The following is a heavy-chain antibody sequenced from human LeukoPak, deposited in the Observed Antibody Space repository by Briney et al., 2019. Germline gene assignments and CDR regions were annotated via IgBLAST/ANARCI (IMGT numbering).Heavy chain of an antibody. V-gene: IGHV3-23*01. CDR2: ISGSGVSI. CDR1: GFTFSTYA. Sequence: GGSLRLSCAASGFTFSTYAMSWVRQAPGKGLEWVSSISGSGVSIYYADSVKGRFTISRDNSKNTLYLQMNSLRAEDTAVYYCAKDYSSWTTWGGYWGQGTLVTVSS. J-gene: IGHJ4*02. CDR3: AKDYSSWTTWGGY. D-gene: IGHD6-13*01.